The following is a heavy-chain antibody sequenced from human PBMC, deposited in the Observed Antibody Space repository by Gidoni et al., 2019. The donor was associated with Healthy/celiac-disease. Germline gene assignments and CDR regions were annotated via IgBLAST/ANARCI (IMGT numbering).Heavy chain of an antibody. J-gene: IGHJ4*02. V-gene: IGHV3-7*03. CDR3: ASGVGSYSYGYFDY. D-gene: IGHD5-18*01. CDR2: IKQDVSEK. CDR1: GFTFRSYW. Sequence: EVQLVESGGGLVQPGGSLRLSCAASGFTFRSYWMSWVRQAPGQGVEWVANIKQDVSEKYYVDSVNGRFTISRDNAKNSLDLQMNSLRAEDTAVYYCASGVGSYSYGYFDYWGQGTLVTVSS.